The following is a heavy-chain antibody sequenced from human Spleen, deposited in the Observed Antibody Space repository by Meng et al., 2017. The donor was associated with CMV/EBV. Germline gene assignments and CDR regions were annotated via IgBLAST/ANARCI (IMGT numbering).Heavy chain of an antibody. Sequence: ASVKVSCKASGYTFTSYYMHWVRRAPGQGLEWMGIINPSGGSTSYAQKFQGRVTMTRDTSTSTVYMELSSLRSEDTAVYYCAREQNYYDSSGYLSGGMDVWGQGTTVTVSS. J-gene: IGHJ6*02. D-gene: IGHD3-22*01. CDR3: AREQNYYDSSGYLSGGMDV. V-gene: IGHV1-46*01. CDR2: INPSGGST. CDR1: GYTFTSYY.